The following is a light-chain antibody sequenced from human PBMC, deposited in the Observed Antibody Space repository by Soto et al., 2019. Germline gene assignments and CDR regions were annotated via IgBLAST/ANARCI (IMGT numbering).Light chain of an antibody. Sequence: QSVLTQPASVSGSPGQSITISCTGTSSDVGSYNLVSWYQQHPGKAPKLMIYEGSKRPSGVSNRFSGSKSGNTASLTISGLQAEDEADYYCCSYARSSTLVFGGGTKLNVL. CDR1: SSDVGSYNL. CDR3: CSYARSSTLV. J-gene: IGLJ2*01. CDR2: EGS. V-gene: IGLV2-23*01.